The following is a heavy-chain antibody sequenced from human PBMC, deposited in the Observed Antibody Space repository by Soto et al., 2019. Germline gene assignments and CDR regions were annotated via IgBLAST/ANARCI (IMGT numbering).Heavy chain of an antibody. CDR2: IIPIFGTA. CDR3: ARVRGLDFGTVGGWFDP. Sequence: QVQLVQSGAEVKKPGTSVKVSCKASGGTFSSYAISWVRQAPGQGLEWVGGIIPIFGTANYAQKCQGRVTITADESTSTAYMELSSLRPEDTAVYYCARVRGLDFGTVGGWFDPWGQGTLVTVSS. V-gene: IGHV1-69*12. D-gene: IGHD3-16*01. CDR1: GGTFSSYA. J-gene: IGHJ5*02.